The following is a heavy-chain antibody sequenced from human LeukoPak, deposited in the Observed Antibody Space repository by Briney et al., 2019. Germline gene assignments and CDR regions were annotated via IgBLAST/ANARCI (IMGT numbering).Heavy chain of an antibody. CDR3: ARASSSGWYEGYNFDY. J-gene: IGHJ4*02. Sequence: GGSLRLSCAASEFSVGSNYMTWVRQAPGKGLEWVANIKQDGSEKYYVDSVKGRFTISRDNAKNSLYLQMNSLRAEDTAVYYCARASSSGWYEGYNFDYWGQGTLVTVSS. CDR1: EFSVGSNY. V-gene: IGHV3-7*01. CDR2: IKQDGSEK. D-gene: IGHD6-19*01.